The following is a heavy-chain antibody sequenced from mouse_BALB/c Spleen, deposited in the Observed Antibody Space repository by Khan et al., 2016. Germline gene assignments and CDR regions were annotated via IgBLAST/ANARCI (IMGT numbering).Heavy chain of an antibody. CDR3: TRFGTNWDFDY. V-gene: IGHV6-6*01. CDR1: GFTFSDAW. D-gene: IGHD4-1*01. CDR2: VRTTANNHAT. J-gene: IGHJ2*01. Sequence: EVKLEESGGGLVQPGGSMKLSCAASGFTFSDAWMDWVRQSPEKGLEWVAEVRTTANNHATYYAESVNGRFTISRDDSRSSVYLQMNSLRPEDTGIYYCTRFGTNWDFDYWGQGTTLTVSS.